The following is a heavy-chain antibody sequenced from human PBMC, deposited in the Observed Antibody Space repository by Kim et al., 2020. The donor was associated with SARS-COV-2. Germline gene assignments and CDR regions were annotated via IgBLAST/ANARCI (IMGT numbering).Heavy chain of an antibody. J-gene: IGHJ4*02. CDR2: ISYDGSNK. CDR1: GFTFSSYG. D-gene: IGHD1-26*01. CDR3: AKVGNIRPSGHKEGYFDY. V-gene: IGHV3-30*18. Sequence: GGSLRLSCAASGFTFSSYGMHWVRQAPGKGLEWVAIISYDGSNKYYADSVKGRFTISRDNSKNTLYLQMNSLRAEDTAVYYCAKVGNIRPSGHKEGYFDYWGQGTLVTVSS.